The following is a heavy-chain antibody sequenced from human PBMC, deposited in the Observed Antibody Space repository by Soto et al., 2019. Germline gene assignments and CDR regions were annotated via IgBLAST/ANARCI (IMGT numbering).Heavy chain of an antibody. V-gene: IGHV2-5*02. CDR2: IYWDDDK. J-gene: IGHJ6*02. Sequence: QITLKESGPTLVKPTQTLTLTCAFSAFSLSTGGVGVGWIRRPPGKALEWLALIYWDDDKRYSPSLRSRLTITKDTSKNQVVLTMTNMDPVDTATYYCIQSRCGGDCLQSYASYYYYGMDVWGQGTTVTVSS. CDR3: IQSRCGGDCLQSYASYYYYGMDV. CDR1: AFSLSTGGVG. D-gene: IGHD2-21*02.